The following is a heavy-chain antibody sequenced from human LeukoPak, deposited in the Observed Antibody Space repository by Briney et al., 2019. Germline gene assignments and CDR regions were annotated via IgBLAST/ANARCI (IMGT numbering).Heavy chain of an antibody. CDR3: ALVYCSSTRCYIGAFDI. V-gene: IGHV4-31*03. Sequence: SAILSLTCTVSGGSISSAGYYRSWLRHHPGKGLEYIGYIYYSGTTNYNPSLKSRVTISVDTSNNQFSLKLSSVTAADTAVYYCALVYCSSTRCYIGAFDIWGQGTMVTVSS. J-gene: IGHJ3*02. CDR1: GGSISSAGYY. D-gene: IGHD2-2*02. CDR2: IYYSGTT.